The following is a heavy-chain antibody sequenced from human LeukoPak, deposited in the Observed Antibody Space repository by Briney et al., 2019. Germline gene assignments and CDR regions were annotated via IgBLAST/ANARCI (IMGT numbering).Heavy chain of an antibody. CDR1: GFTFSSYA. Sequence: GGSLRLSCAASGFTFSSYAMNWVRQAPGKGLEWVAVISYDGSNKYYADSVKGRFTISRDNSKNTLYLQMNSLRAEDTAVYYCAKGAYYGSGSGVWDWGQGTLVTVSS. CDR2: ISYDGSNK. CDR3: AKGAYYGSGSGVWD. V-gene: IGHV3-30*18. J-gene: IGHJ4*02. D-gene: IGHD3-10*01.